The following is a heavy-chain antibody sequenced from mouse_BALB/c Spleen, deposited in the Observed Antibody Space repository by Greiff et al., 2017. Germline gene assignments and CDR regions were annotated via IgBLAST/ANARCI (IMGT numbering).Heavy chain of an antibody. CDR2: INPSNGGT. J-gene: IGHJ4*01. D-gene: IGHD2-4*01. CDR3: ARFSTMIYPYAMDY. Sequence: QVQLQQSGAELVKPGASVKLSCKASGYTFTSYYMYWVKQRPGQGLEWIGEINPSNGGTNFNEKFKSKATLTVDKSSSTAYMQLSSLTSEDSAVYYCARFSTMIYPYAMDYWGQGTSVTVSS. V-gene: IGHV1S81*02. CDR1: GYTFTSYY.